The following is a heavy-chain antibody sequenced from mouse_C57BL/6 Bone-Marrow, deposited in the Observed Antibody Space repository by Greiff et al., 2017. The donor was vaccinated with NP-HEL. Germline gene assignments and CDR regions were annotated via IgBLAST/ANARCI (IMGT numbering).Heavy chain of an antibody. CDR2: IDPSDSYT. CDR3: ARKAYYGRSYEFAY. D-gene: IGHD1-1*01. J-gene: IGHJ3*01. V-gene: IGHV1-50*01. Sequence: QVQLQQPGAELVKPGASVKLSCKASGYTFTTYWMQWVKQRPGQGLEWIGAIDPSDSYTNYNQKFKGKATLTVDTASSTAYMQLSSLTSEGSAVYYCARKAYYGRSYEFAYWGQGTLVTVSA. CDR1: GYTFTTYW.